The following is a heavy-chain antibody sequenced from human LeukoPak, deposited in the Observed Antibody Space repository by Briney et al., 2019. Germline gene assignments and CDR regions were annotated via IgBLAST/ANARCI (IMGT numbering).Heavy chain of an antibody. Sequence: PSETLSLTCTVSGGSISSYYWSWIRQPPGKGLEWIGYIYYSGSTNYNPSLKSRVTISVDTSKNQFSLKLSSVTAADTAVYYCARLSIGYSSSFDYWGQGTLVTVSS. CDR2: IYYSGST. D-gene: IGHD6-13*01. J-gene: IGHJ4*02. CDR1: GGSISSYY. V-gene: IGHV4-59*12. CDR3: ARLSIGYSSSFDY.